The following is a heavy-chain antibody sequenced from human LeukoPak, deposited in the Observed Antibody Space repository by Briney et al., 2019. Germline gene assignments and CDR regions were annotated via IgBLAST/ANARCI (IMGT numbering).Heavy chain of an antibody. J-gene: IGHJ6*03. CDR1: RYTFTDYY. Sequence: ASVKVSCKASRYTFTDYYIHWVRQAPGQGLEWMGWINPNSGGTNYAQKFQGRVTMTRDTSISTAYMELSSLRSDDTAVYYCARDTRSSTSCYGNFYYYMDVWGKGTTVIISS. CDR3: ARDTRSSTSCYGNFYYYMDV. CDR2: INPNSGGT. V-gene: IGHV1-2*02. D-gene: IGHD2-2*01.